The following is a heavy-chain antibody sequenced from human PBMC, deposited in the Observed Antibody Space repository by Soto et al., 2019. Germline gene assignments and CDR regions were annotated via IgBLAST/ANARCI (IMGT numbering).Heavy chain of an antibody. CDR1: GASMNSYH. CDR3: ARDQGVAAAGITWFDT. V-gene: IGHV4-4*07. D-gene: IGHD6-13*01. J-gene: IGHJ5*02. Sequence: SETLSLTCTVSGASMNSYHWSWIRQPAGKGLEWIGHIHSSGSTNYNPSLKSRVTMSVDTSKNQFSLRLMSLTAADTAVYYCARDQGVAAAGITWFDTWGQGSLVTVS. CDR2: IHSSGST.